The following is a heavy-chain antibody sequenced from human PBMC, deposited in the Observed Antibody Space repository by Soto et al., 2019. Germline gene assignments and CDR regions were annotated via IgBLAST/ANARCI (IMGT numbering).Heavy chain of an antibody. CDR1: GGTFSSYT. CDR2: IIPILGIA. D-gene: IGHD5-12*01. J-gene: IGHJ5*02. Sequence: QVQLVQSGAEVKKPGSSVKVSCKASGGTFSSYTISWVRQAPGQGLEWMGRIIPILGIANYAQKFQGRVTITADKSTSTAYMELSSLRSEDTDVYYCARGGYENWFDPWGQGPLVTVSS. V-gene: IGHV1-69*02. CDR3: ARGGYENWFDP.